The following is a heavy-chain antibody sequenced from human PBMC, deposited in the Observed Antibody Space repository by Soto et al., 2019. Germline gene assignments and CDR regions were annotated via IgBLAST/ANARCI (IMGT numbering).Heavy chain of an antibody. CDR2: ISGSGGST. D-gene: IGHD3-16*02. J-gene: IGHJ4*02. CDR3: AKEGDYIWGSYRSPFDY. CDR1: GFTFSSYA. V-gene: IGHV3-23*01. Sequence: EVQLLESGGGLVQPGGSLRLSCAASGFTFSSYAMSWVRQAPGKGLEWVSAISGSGGSTYYADSVKGRFTISRDNSKNAVSLQMNSMRADDTAVYYCAKEGDYIWGSYRSPFDYWGQGTLVTVSS.